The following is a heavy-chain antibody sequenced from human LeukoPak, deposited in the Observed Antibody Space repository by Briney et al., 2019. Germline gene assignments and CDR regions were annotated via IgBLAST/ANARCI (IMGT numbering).Heavy chain of an antibody. D-gene: IGHD6-19*01. J-gene: IGHJ4*02. CDR1: GYTFTSYY. Sequence: ASVNVSCKASGYTFTSYYMHWVRQAPGQGLEWMGIINPSGGSTSYAQKFQGRITMTRDTSTSTVYMELSSLRSEDTAVYYCAKSSNGWVREIDYWGQGTLVTVSS. CDR2: INPSGGST. V-gene: IGHV1-46*01. CDR3: AKSSNGWVREIDY.